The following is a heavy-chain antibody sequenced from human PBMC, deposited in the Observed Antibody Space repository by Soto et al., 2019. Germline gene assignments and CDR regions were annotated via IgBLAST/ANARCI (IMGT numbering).Heavy chain of an antibody. J-gene: IGHJ5*02. Sequence: ASVKVSCKASGYTFTSYCISWVRQAPGQGLEWMGWISAYNGNTNYAQKLQGRVTMTTDTSTSTAYMELRSLRSDDTAVYYCARDFVGVTTNWFDPWGQGTLVTVXS. CDR3: ARDFVGVTTNWFDP. D-gene: IGHD2-21*02. V-gene: IGHV1-18*01. CDR1: GYTFTSYC. CDR2: ISAYNGNT.